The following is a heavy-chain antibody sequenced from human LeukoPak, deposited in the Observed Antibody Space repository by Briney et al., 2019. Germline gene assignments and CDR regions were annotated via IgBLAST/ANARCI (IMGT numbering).Heavy chain of an antibody. CDR1: GGPISRGSYH. D-gene: IGHD5-18*01. Sequence: SETLSLTHSLSGGPISRGSYHGSWIRQPAGKGLEWIGRVYTSGSTNYNPSLKSRVTISVDSSKNQFSLKLSSVTAADTAVYYCASGVDTAMVFGYWGQGTLVTVSS. V-gene: IGHV4-61*02. CDR2: VYTSGST. J-gene: IGHJ4*02. CDR3: ASGVDTAMVFGY.